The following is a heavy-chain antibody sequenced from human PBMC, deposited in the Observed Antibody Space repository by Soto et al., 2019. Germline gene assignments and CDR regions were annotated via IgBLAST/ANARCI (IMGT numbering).Heavy chain of an antibody. D-gene: IGHD2-2*01. Sequence: QMQLVESGGGVVQPGRSLRLSCAASGFTFRSYGIHWVRQAPGKGLEWVALIWFDGSKKYYVDSVKGRFAVSRGNSKNTLYLQMSILRVEDTAVDYWARDRLVPYGYGMDVRRQGTTVTVSS. V-gene: IGHV3-33*01. CDR1: GFTFRSYG. J-gene: IGHJ6*02. CDR2: IWFDGSKK. CDR3: ARDRLVPYGYGMDV.